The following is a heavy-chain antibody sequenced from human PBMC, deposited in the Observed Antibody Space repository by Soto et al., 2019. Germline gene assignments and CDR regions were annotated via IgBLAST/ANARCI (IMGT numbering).Heavy chain of an antibody. D-gene: IGHD3-22*01. J-gene: IGHJ6*02. CDR3: ARDYYVCSCYYYSRYYYGMDV. CDR2: IYYSGST. V-gene: IGHV4-31*03. CDR1: GGSISRGGYY. Sequence: SETLSLTCTVSGGSISRGGYYWSWIRQHPGKGLEWIGYIYYSGSTYYNPSLKSRVTISVDTSKNQFSLKLSSVTAADTAVYYCARDYYVCSCYYYSRYYYGMDVWGQGTTVSVCS.